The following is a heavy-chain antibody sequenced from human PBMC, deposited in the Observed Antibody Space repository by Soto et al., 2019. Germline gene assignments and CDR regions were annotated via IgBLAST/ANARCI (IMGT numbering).Heavy chain of an antibody. CDR3: ARGRWLRDFDY. J-gene: IGHJ4*02. CDR1: GGSFSGYY. Sequence: SETLSLTCAVYGGSFSGYYWSWIRQPPGKGLEWIGEINHSGSTNYNPSLKSRVTISVDTSKNQFSLKLSSVTAADTAVYYCARGRWLRDFDYWGQGTLVTVSS. V-gene: IGHV4-34*01. CDR2: INHSGST. D-gene: IGHD5-12*01.